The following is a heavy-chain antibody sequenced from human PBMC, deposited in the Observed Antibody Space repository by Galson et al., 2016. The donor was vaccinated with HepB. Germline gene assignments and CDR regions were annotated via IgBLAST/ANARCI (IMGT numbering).Heavy chain of an antibody. Sequence: SVKVSCKASGYTFINYYMHWVRQAPGHGLEWMGIGNPRTGSTSYAQKFQDRVTVTRDTSTSTVYMELSSLRSEDTAVYYCARDRGSKSLKGYGMDVWGQGTTVTVSS. CDR3: ARDRGSKSLKGYGMDV. J-gene: IGHJ6*02. D-gene: IGHD3-10*01. CDR1: GYTFINYY. CDR2: GNPRTGST. V-gene: IGHV1-46*01.